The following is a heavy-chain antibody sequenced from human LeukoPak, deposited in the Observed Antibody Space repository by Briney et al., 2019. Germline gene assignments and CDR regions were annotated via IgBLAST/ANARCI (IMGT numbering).Heavy chain of an antibody. CDR1: GGSISSISYY. CDR2: VYYTGST. V-gene: IGHV4-39*07. J-gene: IGHJ5*02. CDR3: ARGSYYYGNWFDP. Sequence: SETLSLTCTVSGGSISSISYYWGWIRQPPGKGLEWIGCVYYTGSTYYNPSLKSRVTISLDTSKNQFSLRVSSVTAADTAMYYCARGSYYYGNWFDPWGQGTLVTVSS. D-gene: IGHD3-10*01.